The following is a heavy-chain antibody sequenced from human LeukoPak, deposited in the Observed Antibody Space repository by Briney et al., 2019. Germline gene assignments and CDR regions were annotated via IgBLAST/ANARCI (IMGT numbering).Heavy chain of an antibody. CDR3: AKDLPMIVVADAFDI. J-gene: IGHJ3*02. CDR2: ISGIGGST. CDR1: GFTFSSYA. Sequence: PGGSLRLSCAASGFTFSSYAMRWVRQAPGKGLEWVSAISGIGGSTYYADSVKGGFTISRDNSKNTLYLQMNRLRAEDTAVYYCAKDLPMIVVADAFDIWGQGTMVTVSS. V-gene: IGHV3-23*01. D-gene: IGHD3-22*01.